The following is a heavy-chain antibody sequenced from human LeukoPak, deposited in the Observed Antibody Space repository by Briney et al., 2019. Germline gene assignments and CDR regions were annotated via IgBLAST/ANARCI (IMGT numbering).Heavy chain of an antibody. CDR2: ISSSSSYI. CDR3: ARGLAAAGILWSAFDI. D-gene: IGHD6-13*01. CDR1: GFTFTTYT. Sequence: AGGSLRLSCTASGFTFTTYTMNWVRQAPGKGLEWVSSISSSSSYIYYADSVKGRFTISRDNAKNSLYLQMNSLRAEDTAVYYCARGLAAAGILWSAFDIWGQGTMVTVSS. V-gene: IGHV3-21*01. J-gene: IGHJ3*02.